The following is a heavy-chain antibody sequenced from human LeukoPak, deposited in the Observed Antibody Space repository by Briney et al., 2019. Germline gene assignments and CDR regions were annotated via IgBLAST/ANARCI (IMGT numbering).Heavy chain of an antibody. V-gene: IGHV3-21*01. CDR1: GFTFSSYS. J-gene: IGHJ4*02. CDR3: ASCGGDCFDY. CDR2: ISSSSSYI. D-gene: IGHD2-21*01. Sequence: GGSLRLSCAASGFTFSSYSMNWVRQAPGKGLEWVSSISSSSSYIYYADSVKGRFTISRDNAKNSLYLQINSLRAEDTAVYYCASCGGDCFDYWGQGTLVTVSS.